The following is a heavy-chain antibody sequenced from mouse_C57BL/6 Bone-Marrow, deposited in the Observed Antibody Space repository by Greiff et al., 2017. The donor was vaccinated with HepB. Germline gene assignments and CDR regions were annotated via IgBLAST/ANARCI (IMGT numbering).Heavy chain of an antibody. CDR2: IDPSDSYT. D-gene: IGHD3-2*01. V-gene: IGHV1-50*01. Sequence: QVQLQQPGAELVKPGASVKLSCKASGYTFTSYWMQWVKQRPGQGLEWIGEIDPSDSYTNYNQKFKGKATLTVDTSSSTAYMQLSSLTSEDSAVYDCARGDSSDYWGQGTTLTVSS. J-gene: IGHJ2*01. CDR3: ARGDSSDY. CDR1: GYTFTSYW.